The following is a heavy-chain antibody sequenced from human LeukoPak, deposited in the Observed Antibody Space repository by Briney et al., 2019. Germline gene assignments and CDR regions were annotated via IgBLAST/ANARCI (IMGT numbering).Heavy chain of an antibody. D-gene: IGHD3-9*01. J-gene: IGHJ5*02. CDR2: IYYSGST. V-gene: IGHV4-61*01. CDR3: ARSLRYYDILTGYSPGGWFDP. Sequence: PSETLSLTCTVSGGSIRSSYYYWSWIRQPPGKGLEWIGYIYYSGSTNYNPSLKSRVTISVDTSKNQFSLKLSSVTAADTAVYYCARSLRYYDILTGYSPGGWFDPWGQGTLVTVSS. CDR1: GGSIRSSYYY.